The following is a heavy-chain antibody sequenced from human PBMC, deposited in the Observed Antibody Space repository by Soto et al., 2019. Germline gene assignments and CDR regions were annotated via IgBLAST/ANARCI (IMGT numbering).Heavy chain of an antibody. CDR1: GFTFTNYW. V-gene: IGHV3-74*01. Sequence: GGSLRLSSAASGFTFTNYWMHWVRQAPGKGLVWVSHIDSDGNTIDYADSVKGRFTISRDNAKSTLYLQMNSLRADDTAVYYCARAPSGWYPFDYWGQGALVTVSS. CDR3: ARAPSGWYPFDY. CDR2: IDSDGNTI. J-gene: IGHJ4*02. D-gene: IGHD6-19*01.